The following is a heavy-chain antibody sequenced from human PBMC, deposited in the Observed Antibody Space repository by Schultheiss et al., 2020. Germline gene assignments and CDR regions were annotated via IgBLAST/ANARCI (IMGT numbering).Heavy chain of an antibody. Sequence: SETLSLTCAVSGGSITSGDYSWSWIRQPPGKGLEWIGYIYQSGSTYYNPSHKSRVTISGDRTKNQFSLKLSSVTAADTAVYYCARFGIYCSSPRCAPNWGQGTLVTVSS. CDR1: GGSITSGDYS. V-gene: IGHV4-30-2*01. D-gene: IGHD2-2*01. CDR2: IYQSGST. CDR3: ARFGIYCSSPRCAPN. J-gene: IGHJ4*02.